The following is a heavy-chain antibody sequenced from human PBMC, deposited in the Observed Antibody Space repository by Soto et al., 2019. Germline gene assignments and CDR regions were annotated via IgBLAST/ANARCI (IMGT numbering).Heavy chain of an antibody. CDR3: VRGWCIVVETAPYDH. V-gene: IGHV1-46*03. D-gene: IGHD2-21*02. CDR2: INPSGGYT. J-gene: IGHJ4*01. CDR1: GYTFTSYY. Sequence: ASVKVSCKGSGYTFTSYYMNWVRQAPGQGLEWLGIINPSGGYTTYAQRFLGRVTMTSDTSTSTVHMELGSLTSEDTAVYYCVRGWCIVVETAPYDHCAQRTLVPVS.